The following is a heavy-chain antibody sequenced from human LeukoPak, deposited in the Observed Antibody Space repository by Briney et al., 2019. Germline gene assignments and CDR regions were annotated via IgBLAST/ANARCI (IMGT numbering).Heavy chain of an antibody. CDR1: KFTFSNYG. J-gene: IGHJ6*02. V-gene: IGHV3-30*03. CDR2: VSSDGGTK. D-gene: IGHD2-21*02. Sequence: PGRSLRLSCTASKFTFSNYGMQWVRQAPGKGLEWVAVVSSDGGTKYYADSVKGRFTISRDNSKNTLYLQMNSLRAEDTAVYYCARVKPYCGGDCYSLYYYYGMDVWGQGTTVTVSS. CDR3: ARVKPYCGGDCYSLYYYYGMDV.